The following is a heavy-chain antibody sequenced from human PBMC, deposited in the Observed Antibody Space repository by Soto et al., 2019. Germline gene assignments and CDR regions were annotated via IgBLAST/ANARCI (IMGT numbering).Heavy chain of an antibody. J-gene: IGHJ4*02. CDR2: INHSGST. CDR1: GGSFSGYY. V-gene: IGHV4-34*01. Sequence: PSETLSLTCAVYGGSFSGYYWSWIRRPPGKGLEWIGEINHSGSTNYNPSLKSRVTISVDTSKNQFSLKLSSVTAADTAVYYCARESGQWLVWYFDYWGQGTLVTVSS. CDR3: ARESGQWLVWYFDY. D-gene: IGHD6-19*01.